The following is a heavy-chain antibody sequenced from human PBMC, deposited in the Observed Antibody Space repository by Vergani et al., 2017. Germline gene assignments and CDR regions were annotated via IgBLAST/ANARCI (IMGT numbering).Heavy chain of an antibody. J-gene: IGHJ6*02. V-gene: IGHV7-4-1*02. Sequence: QVQLLQSGSELMKPGASVRISCEASGYTFTNYPLIWVRQAPGQGLEFMGWINTNSGNPTYAPGFTGRFVFSLDTSVSTAYLQISGLKAEDSAVYYCARGRQWRLTEYLYGMEVWGQGTTVTVSS. CDR2: INTNSGNP. CDR3: ARGRQWRLTEYLYGMEV. D-gene: IGHD6-19*01. CDR1: GYTFTNYP.